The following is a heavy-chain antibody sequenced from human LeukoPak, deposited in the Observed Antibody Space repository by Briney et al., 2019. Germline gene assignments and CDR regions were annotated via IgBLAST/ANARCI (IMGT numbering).Heavy chain of an antibody. V-gene: IGHV1-69*13. Sequence: ASVKVSCKASGGTFSSYAISWVRQAPGQGLEWMGGIIPISGTANYAQKFQGRVTITADESTSTAYMELSSLRSEDTAVYYCAREGSGWYPPRYYYMDVWGKGTTVTVSS. D-gene: IGHD6-19*01. CDR2: IIPISGTA. CDR1: GGTFSSYA. J-gene: IGHJ6*03. CDR3: AREGSGWYPPRYYYMDV.